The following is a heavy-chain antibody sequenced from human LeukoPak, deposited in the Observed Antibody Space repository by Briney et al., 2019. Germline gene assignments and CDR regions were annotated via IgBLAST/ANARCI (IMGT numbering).Heavy chain of an antibody. Sequence: SETLSLTCAVYGGSFSGYYWSWIRQPPGKGLEWIGYIYHSGSTYYNPSLKSRVTISVDRSKNQFSLKLSSVTAADTAVYYCARADYQYYFDYWGQGTLVTVSS. V-gene: IGHV4-34*01. CDR1: GGSFSGYY. CDR3: ARADYQYYFDY. D-gene: IGHD4-11*01. CDR2: IYHSGST. J-gene: IGHJ4*02.